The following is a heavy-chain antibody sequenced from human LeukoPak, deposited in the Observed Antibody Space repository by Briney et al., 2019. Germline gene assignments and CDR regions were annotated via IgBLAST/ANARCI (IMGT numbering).Heavy chain of an antibody. J-gene: IGHJ5*02. CDR3: ASAIVGATENRFDP. V-gene: IGHV1-69*04. D-gene: IGHD1-26*01. CDR2: IIPILGIA. CDR1: GGTFSSYA. Sequence: ASVKVSCKASGGTFSSYAISWVRQAPGQGLEWMGRIIPILGIANYAQKFQGRVTITADKSTSTAYMELSSLRSEDTAVYYCASAIVGATENRFDPWGQGTLVTVSS.